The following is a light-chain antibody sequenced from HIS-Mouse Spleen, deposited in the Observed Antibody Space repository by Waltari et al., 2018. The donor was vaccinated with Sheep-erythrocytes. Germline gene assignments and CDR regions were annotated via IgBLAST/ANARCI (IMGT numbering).Light chain of an antibody. V-gene: IGLV2-11*01. CDR2: DVS. J-gene: IGLJ1*01. CDR3: CSYAGSYNHV. CDR1: SSDVGGYNY. Sequence: LTQPRSVSGSPGQSVTISCTGTSSDVGGYNYVSCYQQHPGKAPKLMIYDVSKRPSGVPDRFSGSKSGNTASLTISGLQAEDEADYYCCSYAGSYNHVFATGTKVTVL.